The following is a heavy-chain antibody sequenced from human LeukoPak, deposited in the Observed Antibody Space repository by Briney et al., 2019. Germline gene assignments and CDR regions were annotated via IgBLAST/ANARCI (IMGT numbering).Heavy chain of an antibody. CDR3: VRRPVGAHPFDY. CDR2: ITSGSDTI. D-gene: IGHD1-26*01. V-gene: IGHV3-48*01. Sequence: GGSLRLSCAASGFTFNNYAMSWVRQAPGKGLEWVSYITSGSDTIFYADSVKGRFTISRDNARNSLYLQMNSVGVEDTAVYYCVRRPVGAHPFDYWGQGTLVTVSS. J-gene: IGHJ4*02. CDR1: GFTFNNYA.